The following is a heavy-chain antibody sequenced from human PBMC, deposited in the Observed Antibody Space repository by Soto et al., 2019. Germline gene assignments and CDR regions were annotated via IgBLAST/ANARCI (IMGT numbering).Heavy chain of an antibody. J-gene: IGHJ5*02. Sequence: QVQLVESGGGVVQPGRSLRLSCAASGFTFSSYGMHWVRQAPGKGLEWVADISYDGSNKYYADSVKGRFTISRDNSKNTLYLQMNSLRAEDTAVYYCAKVYSRGIRPGWFDPWGQGTLVTVSS. CDR2: ISYDGSNK. CDR3: AKVYSRGIRPGWFDP. V-gene: IGHV3-30*18. D-gene: IGHD3-10*01. CDR1: GFTFSSYG.